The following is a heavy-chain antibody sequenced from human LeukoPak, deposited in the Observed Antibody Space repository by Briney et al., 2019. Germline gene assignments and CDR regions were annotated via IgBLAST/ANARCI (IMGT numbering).Heavy chain of an antibody. CDR2: IRHDSTDL. V-gene: IGHV3-48*01. J-gene: IGHJ4*02. D-gene: IGHD3-10*01. CDR1: GSTFSTYS. CDR3: AWDWFGETV. Sequence: GGSLRLSCAASGSTFSTYSMNWVRQAPGKGLEWVSFIRHDSTDLYYADSVKGRFTISRDNVKNLLYLQMNSLTAEDAAVYYCAWDWFGETVWGRGTLVTVSS.